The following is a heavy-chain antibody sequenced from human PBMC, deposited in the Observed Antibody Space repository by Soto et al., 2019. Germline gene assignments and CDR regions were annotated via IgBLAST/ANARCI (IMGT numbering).Heavy chain of an antibody. D-gene: IGHD6-13*01. V-gene: IGHV2-5*02. CDR1: GFSLSTSGVG. J-gene: IGHJ4*02. CDR3: AQVGEYSSSWYCLDY. Sequence: QITLKESGPTLVKPTQTLTLTCTFSGFSLSTSGVGVGWIRQPPGKALEWLALIYWDDDKRYSPSLKSRLTITKDTSKNQVVLTMTNMDPVDTATYYCAQVGEYSSSWYCLDYWGQGTLVTVSS. CDR2: IYWDDDK.